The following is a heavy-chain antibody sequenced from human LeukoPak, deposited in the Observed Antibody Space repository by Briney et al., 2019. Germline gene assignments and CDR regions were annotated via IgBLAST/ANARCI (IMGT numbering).Heavy chain of an antibody. CDR3: AKSAYYDASGYYREYYFDY. D-gene: IGHD3-22*01. CDR1: GFSFSNYA. V-gene: IGHV3-23*01. CDR2: ISGSGGST. Sequence: GGSLRLSCVSSGFSFSNYAMSWVRQAPGKGLEWVSSISGSGGSTHYADSVKGRFTISRDKTKNTLYLQMNSLRTEDTAVYYCAKSAYYDASGYYREYYFDYWGQGTLVTVSS. J-gene: IGHJ4*02.